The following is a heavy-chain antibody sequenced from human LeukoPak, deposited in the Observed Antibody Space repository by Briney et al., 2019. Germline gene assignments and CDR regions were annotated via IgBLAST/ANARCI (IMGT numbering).Heavy chain of an antibody. Sequence: SETLSLTCAVYGGSFSGYYWSWIRQPPGKGLEWIGSIYYSGSTYYNPSLKSRVTISVDTSKNQFSLKLNSVTAADTAVYYCARDRVRGNSNPFFDYWGQGTLVTVSS. CDR3: ARDRVRGNSNPFFDY. J-gene: IGHJ4*02. D-gene: IGHD4-11*01. CDR1: GGSFSGYY. V-gene: IGHV4-34*01. CDR2: IYYSGST.